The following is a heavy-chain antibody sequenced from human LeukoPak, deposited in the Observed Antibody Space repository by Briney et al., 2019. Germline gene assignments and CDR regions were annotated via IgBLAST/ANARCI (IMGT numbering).Heavy chain of an antibody. CDR2: ISSTGSTI. Sequence: GGSLRLSCAASRFTFSNYEMNWVRQAPGKGLEWVSYISSTGSTIYYADSVKGQFTISRDNAKNLVYLQMNSLRAEDTAIYYCVRDFGGWQENDAFDIWGQGTMVTVSS. CDR1: RFTFSNYE. J-gene: IGHJ3*02. V-gene: IGHV3-48*03. CDR3: VRDFGGWQENDAFDI. D-gene: IGHD6-19*01.